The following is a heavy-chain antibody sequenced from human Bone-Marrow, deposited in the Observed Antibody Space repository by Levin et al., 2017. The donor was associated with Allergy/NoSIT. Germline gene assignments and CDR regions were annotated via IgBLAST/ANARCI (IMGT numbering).Heavy chain of an antibody. J-gene: IGHJ6*03. CDR3: AKGVAYLGSSEYRAFYYYYMDV. V-gene: IGHV3-23*01. CDR2: IGGSGTNT. CDR1: GFIFNTFA. D-gene: IGHD2-2*01. Sequence: GGSLRLSCAASGFIFNTFALSWVRLAPGKGLEWVSTIGGSGTNTYYADSVRGRFTISRDNSGNTLYLQMNSLRAEDTAIYFCAKGVAYLGSSEYRAFYYYYMDVWGRGTTVTVSS.